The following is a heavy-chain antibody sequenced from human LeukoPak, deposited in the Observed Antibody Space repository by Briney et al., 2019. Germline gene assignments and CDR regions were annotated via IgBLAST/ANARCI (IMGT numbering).Heavy chain of an antibody. CDR3: ARASITMIVPGAFDI. Sequence: GGSLRLSCAASGFTFSSYSMNWVRQAPGKGLEWVSSISSSSSYIYYADSVKGRFTISRDNAKNSLYLQMNSLRAEDTAVYYCARASITMIVPGAFDIWAKGQWSPSLQ. CDR2: ISSSSSYI. J-gene: IGHJ3*02. D-gene: IGHD3-22*01. V-gene: IGHV3-21*01. CDR1: GFTFSSYS.